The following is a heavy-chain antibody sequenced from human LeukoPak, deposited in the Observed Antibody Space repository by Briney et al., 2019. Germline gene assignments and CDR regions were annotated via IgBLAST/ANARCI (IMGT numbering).Heavy chain of an antibody. CDR3: VKDRSVTVAGMGRY. Sequence: GESLRLSCSASGFTFSSYTMHWVRQAPGKGLEYVSAIGSNGGSTYYADSVKGRFTISRDNSKSTLFLQMNSLRAEDTAVYYCVKDRSVTVAGMGRYWGQGTLVTVSS. V-gene: IGHV3-64D*06. CDR1: GFTFSSYT. CDR2: IGSNGGST. J-gene: IGHJ4*02. D-gene: IGHD6-19*01.